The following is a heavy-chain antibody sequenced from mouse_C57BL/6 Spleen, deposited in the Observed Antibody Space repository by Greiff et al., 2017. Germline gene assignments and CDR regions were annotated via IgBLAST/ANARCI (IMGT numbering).Heavy chain of an antibody. CDR3: ARGFTTVPDY. Sequence: VQLQQSGAELVKPGASVKISCKASGYAFSSYWMHWVKQRPGKGLEWIGQIYPGDGDTNYNGKFKGKATLTADKASSTAYMQLSSLTSEDAAVEFCARGFTTVPDYWGEGTTLTVSS. D-gene: IGHD1-1*01. J-gene: IGHJ2*01. CDR2: IYPGDGDT. CDR1: GYAFSSYW. V-gene: IGHV1-80*01.